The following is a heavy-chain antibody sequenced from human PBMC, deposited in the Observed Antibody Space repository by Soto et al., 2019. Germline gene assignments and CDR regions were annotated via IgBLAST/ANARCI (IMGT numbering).Heavy chain of an antibody. CDR2: IYHSGSP. J-gene: IGHJ1*01. Sequence: SETLSLTCAVSGYSISSGYYWAWIRQPPGKGLEWIGTIYHSGSPFHNPPLKSRVAISVDTSKNQFSLKLRSVTAADTAVYYCAVGYCASGTCSREYFQNWGQGTLVTVSS. V-gene: IGHV4-38-2*01. D-gene: IGHD2-8*01. CDR3: AVGYCASGTCSREYFQN. CDR1: GYSISSGYY.